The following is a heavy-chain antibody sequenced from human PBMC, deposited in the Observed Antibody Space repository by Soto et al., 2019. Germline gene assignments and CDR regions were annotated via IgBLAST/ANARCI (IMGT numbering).Heavy chain of an antibody. CDR2: IYWDDDK. CDR1: GFSLTTSGVG. J-gene: IGHJ5*02. Sequence: QITLKESGPTLVKPTQTLTLTCTFSGFSLTTSGVGVGWIRQPPGKALEWLALIYWDDDKRYSPSLKSMLTIPKDTSKIQVVLTMTNLDPADTATYFCAHRTTTVTLWFDPWRQGTLVTVSS. V-gene: IGHV2-5*02. D-gene: IGHD4-17*01. CDR3: AHRTTTVTLWFDP.